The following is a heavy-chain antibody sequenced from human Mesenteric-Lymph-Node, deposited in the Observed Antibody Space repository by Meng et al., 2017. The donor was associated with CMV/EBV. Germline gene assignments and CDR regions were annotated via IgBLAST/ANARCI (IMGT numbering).Heavy chain of an antibody. Sequence: ASVKVSCKTSGYNFMSYGISWVRQAPGEGLEWMGWISPYNGNTDYAQKLQDRVTMTTDTSSNTAYMELSRLRSDDTAVYYCAREGLLSIAARLYYFDYWGQGTLVTVSS. V-gene: IGHV1-18*01. D-gene: IGHD6-6*01. CDR2: ISPYNGNT. CDR1: GYNFMSYG. CDR3: AREGLLSIAARLYYFDY. J-gene: IGHJ4*02.